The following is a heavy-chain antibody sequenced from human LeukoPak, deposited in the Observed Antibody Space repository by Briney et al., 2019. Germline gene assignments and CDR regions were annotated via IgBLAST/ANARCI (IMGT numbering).Heavy chain of an antibody. J-gene: IGHJ4*02. CDR1: GYTFTSYD. CDR3: ARGRYYDSSGSLTNDY. CDR2: MNPNSGNT. Sequence: ASVKLSCKASGYTFTSYDINWVRQATGQGLEWMGWMNPNSGNTGYAQKFQGRVTMTRNTSISTAYMELSSLRSEDTAVYYCARGRYYDSSGSLTNDYWGQGTLVTVSS. D-gene: IGHD3-22*01. V-gene: IGHV1-8*01.